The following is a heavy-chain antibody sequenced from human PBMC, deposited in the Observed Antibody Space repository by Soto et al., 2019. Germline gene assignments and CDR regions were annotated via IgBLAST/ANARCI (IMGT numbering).Heavy chain of an antibody. CDR3: ARDGLMSFDY. CDR1: GVSISSGGYY. J-gene: IGHJ4*02. V-gene: IGHV4-31*03. CDR2: IYYSGST. Sequence: QVQLQESGPGLMKPSQTLSLTCTVSGVSISSGGYYWSWIRLHPGKGLGWIGYIYYSGSTYYKPSLTSRFTISVDTSKNQFSLKLSSVTAAATAVYYCARDGLMSFDYWGQGTLVTVSS.